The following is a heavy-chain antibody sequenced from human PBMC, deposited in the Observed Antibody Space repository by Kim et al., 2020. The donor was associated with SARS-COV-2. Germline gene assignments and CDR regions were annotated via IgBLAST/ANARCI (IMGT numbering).Heavy chain of an antibody. CDR3: ARDRKSATTKYFYGMDV. CDR2: LSYDGSAE. J-gene: IGHJ6*04. Sequence: GGSLRLSCSASGFSFSFYALHWVRQAPGKGLEWVALLSYDGSAEYYAESVKSRFTISRDNSKNMLYLEMNSLRGEDTAVYYCARDRKSATTKYFYGMDVWGKGTTVTVSS. V-gene: IGHV3-30-3*01. CDR1: GFSFSFYA. D-gene: IGHD1-1*01.